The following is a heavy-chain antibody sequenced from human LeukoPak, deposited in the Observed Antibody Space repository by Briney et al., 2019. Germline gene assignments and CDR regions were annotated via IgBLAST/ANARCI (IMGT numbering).Heavy chain of an antibody. CDR2: IYHSGST. CDR3: ARVGDFWSGYYVDY. D-gene: IGHD3-3*01. CDR1: GGSISSGDYY. Sequence: PPETLSLTCTVSGGSISSGDYYWSWIRQPPGKGLEWIGYIYHSGSTYYNPSLKSRVTISVDTSKNQFSLKLSSVTAADTAVYYCARVGDFWSGYYVDYWGQGTLVTVSS. J-gene: IGHJ4*02. V-gene: IGHV4-30-4*01.